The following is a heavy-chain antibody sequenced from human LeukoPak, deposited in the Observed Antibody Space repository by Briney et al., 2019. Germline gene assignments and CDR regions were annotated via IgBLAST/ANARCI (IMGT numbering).Heavy chain of an antibody. V-gene: IGHV4-34*01. D-gene: IGHD2-2*01. CDR3: ARVGSTSHTRTDDAFDI. J-gene: IGHJ3*02. CDR1: GGSFSGYY. CDR2: VNHSGST. Sequence: SETLSLTCAVYGGSFSGYYWSWIRQPPGKGLEWIAEVNHSGSTNYNPSLKSRVTISVDTSKNQFSLKLSSVTAADTAVYYCARVGSTSHTRTDDAFDIWGQGTMVTVSS.